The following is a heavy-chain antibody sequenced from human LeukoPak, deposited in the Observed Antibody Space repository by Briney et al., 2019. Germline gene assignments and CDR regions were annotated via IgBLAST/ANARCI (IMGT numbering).Heavy chain of an antibody. Sequence: PGGSLRLSCAASGFTFSSYAMSWVRQAPGKGLEWVSAISGSGGRTDYADSVKGRFTISRDNSKNTLYLQMGSLRAEDTAVYYCARDPYNGAYSEGYYYYFMDVWGKGTTVTVSS. D-gene: IGHD1-1*01. V-gene: IGHV3-23*01. J-gene: IGHJ6*03. CDR2: ISGSGGRT. CDR1: GFTFSSYA. CDR3: ARDPYNGAYSEGYYYYFMDV.